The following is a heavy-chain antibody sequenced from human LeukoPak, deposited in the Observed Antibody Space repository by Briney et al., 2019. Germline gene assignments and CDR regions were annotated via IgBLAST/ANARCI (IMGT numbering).Heavy chain of an antibody. CDR2: IWYDGCNK. V-gene: IGHV3-33*08. CDR3: ARGGASDGRYYFDS. Sequence: PGRSLRLSCASSGFTFSSYWTHWLHQPARGGLEWVAIIWYDGCNKYYADSVKDRFTISRNNTKNTLYLQMSSLRAEHTAVYYCARGGASDGRYYFDSWGQGTLVTVSS. CDR1: GFTFSSYW. J-gene: IGHJ4*02. D-gene: IGHD1-26*01.